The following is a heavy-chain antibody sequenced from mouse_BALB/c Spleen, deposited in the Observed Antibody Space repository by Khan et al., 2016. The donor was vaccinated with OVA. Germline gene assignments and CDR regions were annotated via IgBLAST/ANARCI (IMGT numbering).Heavy chain of an antibody. CDR1: GNIFTSYG. J-gene: IGHJ2*01. CDR2: IYPGNGYT. D-gene: IGHD2-14*01. CDR3: TTAYYRYYFDY. V-gene: IGHV1S134*01. Sequence: VRLQQSGAELGRPGSSVKLSCKTSGNIFTSYGIKWVKQRPGQGLEWIGYIYPGNGYTEYSEKFKGKATLTSDTSSNTAYMQLRSLTSEDSAIDFCTTAYYRYYFDYWGQGTTLTVSS.